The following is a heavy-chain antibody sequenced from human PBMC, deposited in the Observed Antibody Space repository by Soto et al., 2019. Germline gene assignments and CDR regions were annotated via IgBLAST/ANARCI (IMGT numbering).Heavy chain of an antibody. V-gene: IGHV3-30-3*01. CDR3: ARVASDGYNRRIFWYFDL. D-gene: IGHD5-12*01. CDR1: GFPFSSHA. J-gene: IGHJ2*01. Sequence: QVQLVESGGGVVQPGRSLRLSCAASGFPFSSHAMHWVRQAPGKGLEWVAVISYDGSNKYYADSVKGRFTISRDNSKNPXXLQMNSLRVEDTAVYYCARVASDGYNRRIFWYFDLWGRGTLVTVSS. CDR2: ISYDGSNK.